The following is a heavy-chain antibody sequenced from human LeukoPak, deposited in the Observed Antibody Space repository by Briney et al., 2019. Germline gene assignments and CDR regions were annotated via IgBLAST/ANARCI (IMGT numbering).Heavy chain of an antibody. CDR1: GYTFTGYY. Sequence: EASVKVSCKASGYTFTGYYMHWVRQAPGQGLEWMGWINPNSGGTNYAQKFQGRVTMTRDTSISTAYMELSRLRSDDTAVYYCARHRGSTILLRFDPWGQGTLVTVSS. CDR3: ARHRGSTILLRFDP. CDR2: INPNSGGT. D-gene: IGHD2-2*01. V-gene: IGHV1-2*02. J-gene: IGHJ5*02.